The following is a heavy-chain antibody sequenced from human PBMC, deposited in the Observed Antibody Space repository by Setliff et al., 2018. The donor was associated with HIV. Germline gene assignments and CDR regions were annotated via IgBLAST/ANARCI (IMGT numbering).Heavy chain of an antibody. CDR2: FYYSWNT. CDR3: ASGQWLEHAFDI. D-gene: IGHD6-19*01. J-gene: IGHJ3*02. V-gene: IGHV4-39*01. CDR1: GASIGRRSDC. Sequence: SETLSLTCTVSGASIGRRSDCWGWIRQPPGKGLEWIGSFYYSWNTYYNPSLKSRVTISVDTSKNQFSLKLSSVTVADTAVYYCASGQWLEHAFDIWGQGTVVTV.